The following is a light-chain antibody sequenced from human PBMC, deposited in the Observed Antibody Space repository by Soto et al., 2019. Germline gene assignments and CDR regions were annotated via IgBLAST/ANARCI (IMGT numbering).Light chain of an antibody. J-gene: IGLJ1*01. CDR3: HSFDNSRSGYV. CDR2: SNN. CDR1: SSNIGSNT. V-gene: IGLV1-44*01. Sequence: QSVLTQPPSASGTPGQRVTFSCSGSSSNIGSNTVNWYQQLPGTAPKLLIYSNNQRPSGVPDRFSGSKSGTSASLAISGLQSEDEADYYCHSFDNSRSGYVCGTGTKVTV.